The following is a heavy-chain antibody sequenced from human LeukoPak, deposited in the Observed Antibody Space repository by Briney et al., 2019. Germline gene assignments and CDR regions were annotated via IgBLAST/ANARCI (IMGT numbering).Heavy chain of an antibody. V-gene: IGHV4-59*02. CDR2: IHHSGNT. CDR3: ARGRHYGDNVWGSYRCYFDY. J-gene: IGHJ4*02. Sequence: PSETLSLTCSVSGDSVSTSHWSWIRQPPGKGLEWVGYIHHSGNTNYNPSLKSRVTISVDTSKNQFSLKLISVTAADTAVYYCARGRHYGDNVWGSYRCYFDYWGQGNLVTVSS. D-gene: IGHD3-16*02. CDR1: GDSVSTSH.